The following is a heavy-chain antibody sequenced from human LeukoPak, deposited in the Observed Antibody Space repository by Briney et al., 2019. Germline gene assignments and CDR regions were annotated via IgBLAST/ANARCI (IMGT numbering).Heavy chain of an antibody. J-gene: IGHJ4*02. CDR2: VYNSGTT. V-gene: IGHV4-59*01. CDR3: ARGAGSSSAYQPFDY. Sequence: PPETLCLTRAVSVGSPSIYYTRWMWPPPGQGRVWSGDVYNSGTTNYNPSLKSRVIITIDTFKDHISLKLNSVTAADTAVYYCARGAGSSSAYQPFDYWGQGTLVTVSS. D-gene: IGHD3-22*01. CDR1: VGSPSIYY.